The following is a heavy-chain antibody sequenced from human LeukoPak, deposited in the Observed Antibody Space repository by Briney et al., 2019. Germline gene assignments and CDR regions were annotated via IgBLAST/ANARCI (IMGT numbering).Heavy chain of an antibody. Sequence: ASVKVSCKASGYTFTGYYMHWVRQAPGQGLEWMGGIIPIFGTANYAQKFQGRVTITADKSTSTAYMELSSLRSEDTAVYYCARARGWGSYRYWDYWGQGTLVTVSS. CDR1: GYTFTGYY. CDR3: ARARGWGSYRYWDY. J-gene: IGHJ4*02. D-gene: IGHD3-16*02. V-gene: IGHV1-69*06. CDR2: IIPIFGTA.